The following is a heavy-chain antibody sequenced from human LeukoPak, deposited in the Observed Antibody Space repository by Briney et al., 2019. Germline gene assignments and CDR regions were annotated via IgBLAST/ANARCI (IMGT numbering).Heavy chain of an antibody. CDR2: TYTSGST. CDR1: GGSISSGSYY. Sequence: SQTLSLTCTVSGGSISSGSYYWSWIRQPDGKGLEWIGRTYTSGSTIYNPSLKSRVTISVDTSKNQFSLKLSSVTAADTAVYYCARAGNAVAGTVFDYWGQGTLVTVSS. CDR3: ARAGNAVAGTVFDY. V-gene: IGHV4-61*02. J-gene: IGHJ4*02. D-gene: IGHD6-19*01.